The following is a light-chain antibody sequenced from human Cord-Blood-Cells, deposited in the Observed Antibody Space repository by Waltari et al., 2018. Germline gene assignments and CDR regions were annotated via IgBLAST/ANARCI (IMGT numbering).Light chain of an antibody. CDR2: AAS. V-gene: IGKV1-39*01. J-gene: IGKJ2*04. Sequence: DIQMTQSPSSLSASVGDRVTITCRASQSISSYLNWYQQKPGKAPKLLIYAASSLQSGVPSRFSCSGSGTDFTLNISSLQPEDFATYYCQQSYSTPGSFGQGTKLEIK. CDR3: QQSYSTPGS. CDR1: QSISSY.